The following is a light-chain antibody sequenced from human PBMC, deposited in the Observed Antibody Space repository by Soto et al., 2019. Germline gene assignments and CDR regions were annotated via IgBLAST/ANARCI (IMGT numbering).Light chain of an antibody. CDR2: EAS. Sequence: IQLTQSPASLSASLGDRVTITCRASQSISRYLAWYQQKPGKAPKLLIYEASNLQSGVPSRFSGSGSGTEFTLTIGGLQPDDFATYYCQQLNSYPITFGQGTRLEIK. V-gene: IGKV1-5*01. J-gene: IGKJ5*01. CDR1: QSISRY. CDR3: QQLNSYPIT.